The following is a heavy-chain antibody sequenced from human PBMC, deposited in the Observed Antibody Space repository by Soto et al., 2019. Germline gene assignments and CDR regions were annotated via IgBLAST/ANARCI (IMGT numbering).Heavy chain of an antibody. J-gene: IGHJ4*02. Sequence: PSETLSLTCSVSGVSITSYYWTWIRHPPGKGLEWIGYVYHTGNTYYNPSLKSRVTISLDTSKNQVSLRLRSVTAADTAVYYCAREQYNWKLWGQGTLVT. V-gene: IGHV4-59*01. D-gene: IGHD1-20*01. CDR2: VYHTGNT. CDR1: GVSITSYY. CDR3: AREQYNWKL.